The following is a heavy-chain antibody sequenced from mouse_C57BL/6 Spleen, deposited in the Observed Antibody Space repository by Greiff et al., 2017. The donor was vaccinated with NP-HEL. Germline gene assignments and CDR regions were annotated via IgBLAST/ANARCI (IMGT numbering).Heavy chain of an antibody. J-gene: IGHJ4*01. CDR2: INPSTGGT. D-gene: IGHD1-1*01. CDR3: ARWMGYYGISSYYYAMDY. V-gene: IGHV1-42*01. Sequence: VQLQQSGPELVKPGASVKISCKASGYSFTGYYMNWVKQSPDKSLEWIGEINPSTGGTTYNQKFKAKATLTVDKSYSTAYMQLKSLTSEDSAVYYCARWMGYYGISSYYYAMDYWGQGTSVTVSS. CDR1: GYSFTGYY.